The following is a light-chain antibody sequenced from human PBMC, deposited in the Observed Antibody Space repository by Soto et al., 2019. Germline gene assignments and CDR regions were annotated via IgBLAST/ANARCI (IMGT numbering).Light chain of an antibody. V-gene: IGKV1-5*03. CDR2: KAS. CDR3: QQYNSYSWT. J-gene: IGKJ1*01. Sequence: IQMTQSPSSLSASVGDIVTITCQASQDIRSHLNWYQQKPGKAPKLLIYKASSLESGVPSRFSGSGSGTEFTLTISSPQPDDFATYYCQQYNSYSWTFGQGTKVDIK. CDR1: QDIRSH.